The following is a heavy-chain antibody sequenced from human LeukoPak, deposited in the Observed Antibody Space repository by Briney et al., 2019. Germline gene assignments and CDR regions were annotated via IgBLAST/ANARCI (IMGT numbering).Heavy chain of an antibody. D-gene: IGHD2-21*01. V-gene: IGHV4-34*01. J-gene: IGHJ5*02. CDR2: ISHTEGT. CDR1: GVSINDYY. Sequence: SETLSLTCGVFGVSINDYYWSWIRQSPGKGLEWIGEISHTEGTRYNPSLESRVTMSVGTSENQLSLKLIFLIAADTAVYYFGRIRCGRMGSLCYNPWGLGNLVTVSS. CDR3: GRIRCGRMGSLCYNP.